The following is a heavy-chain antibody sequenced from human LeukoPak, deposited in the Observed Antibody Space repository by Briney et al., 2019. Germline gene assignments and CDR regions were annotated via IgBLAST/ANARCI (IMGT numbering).Heavy chain of an antibody. Sequence: PSQTLSLTCAVSGGSISSGGYSWSWIRQPPGKGLEWIGYIYHSGSTYYNPSPKSRVTISVDRSKNQFSLKLSSVTAADTAVYYCARGGGYSSSNWFDPWGQGTLVTVSS. J-gene: IGHJ5*02. CDR3: ARGGGYSSSNWFDP. CDR1: GGSISSGGYS. D-gene: IGHD6-6*01. CDR2: IYHSGST. V-gene: IGHV4-30-2*01.